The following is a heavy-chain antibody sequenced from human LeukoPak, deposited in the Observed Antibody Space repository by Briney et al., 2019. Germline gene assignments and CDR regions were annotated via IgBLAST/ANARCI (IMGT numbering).Heavy chain of an antibody. V-gene: IGHV1-69*04. J-gene: IGHJ4*02. D-gene: IGHD2-15*01. CDR3: ARDGKKGVAAL. CDR2: IIPILGIA. Sequence: SVKVSCKASGGTFSSYAISWVRQAPGQGLEWMGRIIPILGIANYAQKFQGRVTITADKSTSTAYMELSSLRSEDTAVYYCARDGKKGVAALWGQGTLVTVSS. CDR1: GGTFSSYA.